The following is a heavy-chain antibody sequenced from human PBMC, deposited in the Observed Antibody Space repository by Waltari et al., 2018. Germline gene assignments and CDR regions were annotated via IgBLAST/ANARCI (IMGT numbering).Heavy chain of an antibody. CDR3: ARARALEPPDY. V-gene: IGHV3-48*03. CDR2: ISSSGGGT. Sequence: EVQLVESGGGLVQPGGSLRLALSASGFRFRSYEMNWVRQAPGRGLEWISYISSSGGGTYYADSVKGRFTISRDNAKNSLYLQMNSLRAEDTAVYYCARARALEPPDYWGQGTLVTVSS. CDR1: GFRFRSYE. J-gene: IGHJ4*02.